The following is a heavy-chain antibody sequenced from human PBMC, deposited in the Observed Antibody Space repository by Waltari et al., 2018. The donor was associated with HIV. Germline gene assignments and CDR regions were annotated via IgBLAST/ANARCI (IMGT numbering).Heavy chain of an antibody. CDR1: GFTFKNFA. D-gene: IGHD5-18*01. J-gene: IGHJ4*02. CDR3: ARDYNYAPDY. Sequence: QVQLVESGGGVVQTGRSLRLSCAASGFTFKNFAMNWVRQAPGKGLEWVENIYYDGSKKFYGDSVRGRFTVSRDNSKQILYLQMNSLRVEDTALYYCARDYNYAPDYWGQGTLVVVSS. CDR2: IYYDGSKK. V-gene: IGHV3-33*01.